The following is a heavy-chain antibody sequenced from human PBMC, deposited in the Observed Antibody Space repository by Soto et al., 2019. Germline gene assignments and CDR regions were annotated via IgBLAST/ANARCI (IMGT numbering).Heavy chain of an antibody. D-gene: IGHD2-2*01. CDR2: IHPSDSDT. Sequence: LGESLKISCQGFGYSFTNYWIGWVRQMPGKGLEWMGIIHPSDSDTRYSPSFQGQVTISADESISTAYLQWSSLKASDTATYYCARAYCSSTSCYGSGPNWFDPWGQGTLVTVSS. J-gene: IGHJ5*02. CDR1: GYSFTNYW. V-gene: IGHV5-51*01. CDR3: ARAYCSSTSCYGSGPNWFDP.